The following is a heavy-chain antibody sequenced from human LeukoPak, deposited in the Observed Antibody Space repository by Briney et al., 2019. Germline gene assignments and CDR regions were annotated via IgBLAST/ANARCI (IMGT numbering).Heavy chain of an antibody. CDR2: IYYSGST. Sequence: SETLSLTCAVYGGSFSGYYWSWIRQPPGKGLEWIGSIYYSGSTYYNPSLKSRVTISVDTSKNQFSLKLNSVTAAGTAVFYCAREYDGYALFHYWGQGTLVTVSS. CDR1: GGSFSGYY. D-gene: IGHD5-24*01. J-gene: IGHJ4*02. V-gene: IGHV4-34*01. CDR3: AREYDGYALFHY.